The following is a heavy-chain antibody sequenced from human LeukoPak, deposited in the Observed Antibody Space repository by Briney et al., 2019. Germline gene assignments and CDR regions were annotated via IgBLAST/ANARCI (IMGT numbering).Heavy chain of an antibody. D-gene: IGHD3-22*01. Sequence: GRSLRLSCAASGFTFSSYAMHWVRQAPGKGLEWVAVISYDGNNKYYADSAKGRFTISRDKSENTLYLQMNSLRPEDTAVYYCVRETRFYDSSGYYPDYWGQGTLVTVSS. CDR1: GFTFSSYA. V-gene: IGHV3-30-3*01. J-gene: IGHJ4*02. CDR2: ISYDGNNK. CDR3: VRETRFYDSSGYYPDY.